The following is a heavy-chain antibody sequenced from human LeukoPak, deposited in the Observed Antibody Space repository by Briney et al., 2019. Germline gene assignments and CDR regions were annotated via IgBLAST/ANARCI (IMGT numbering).Heavy chain of an antibody. Sequence: ASVKVSCKTSGYTFTSYGISWVRQAPGNGLEWMGGFDPEDGETIYAQKFQGRVTMTEDTSTDTAYMELSSLRSEDTAVYYCATDVMSYGGNSDGDYWGQGTLVTVSS. V-gene: IGHV1-24*01. CDR2: FDPEDGET. J-gene: IGHJ4*02. D-gene: IGHD4-23*01. CDR3: ATDVMSYGGNSDGDY. CDR1: GYTFTSYG.